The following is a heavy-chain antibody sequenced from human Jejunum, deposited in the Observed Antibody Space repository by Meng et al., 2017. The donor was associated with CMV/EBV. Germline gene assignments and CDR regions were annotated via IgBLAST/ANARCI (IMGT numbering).Heavy chain of an antibody. V-gene: IGHV3-74*01. J-gene: IGHJ4*02. D-gene: IGHD4-23*01. Sequence: EGQVVACGGGLVQSGGSLGLSCAASGFSFSSYLMHWVRQAPGKGLVWVSRIYSDGIIINYADSVKGRFTISRDNAKNTLYLQMNSLRAEDTAVYYCAKDRHGGNLGLLDYWGQGTLVTVSS. CDR2: IYSDGIII. CDR3: AKDRHGGNLGLLDY. CDR1: GFSFSSYL.